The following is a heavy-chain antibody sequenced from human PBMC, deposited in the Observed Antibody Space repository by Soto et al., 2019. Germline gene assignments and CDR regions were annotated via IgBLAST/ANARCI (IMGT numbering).Heavy chain of an antibody. J-gene: IGHJ4*02. CDR3: VKEVETVTLVAFAL. D-gene: IGHD4-4*01. CDR2: IAFTGSAT. Sequence: RSLRLSCATSGFTFHDYAMSWVRQAPGKGLEWVSAIAFTGSATYYAGSVKGRFTISRDNSKNIVYLQMNSLRVDDTALYYCVKEVETVTLVAFALWGQGT. CDR1: GFTFHDYA. V-gene: IGHV3-23*01.